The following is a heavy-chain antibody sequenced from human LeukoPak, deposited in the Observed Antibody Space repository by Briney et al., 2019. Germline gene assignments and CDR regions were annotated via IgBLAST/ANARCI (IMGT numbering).Heavy chain of an antibody. D-gene: IGHD2-2*01. CDR3: VRIYCTSTSCYGDSYYGMDV. V-gene: IGHV4-39*01. Sequence: PSETLSLTCTVSGDSISSSRHSWGWIRQPPGKGLEWIVSISYSGSTYYNPSLKTRVTMSVDTSENQFSLKLSSVTAADSTVYYCVRIYCTSTSCYGDSYYGMDVWGQGTTVTVFS. CDR2: ISYSGST. J-gene: IGHJ6*02. CDR1: GDSISSSRHS.